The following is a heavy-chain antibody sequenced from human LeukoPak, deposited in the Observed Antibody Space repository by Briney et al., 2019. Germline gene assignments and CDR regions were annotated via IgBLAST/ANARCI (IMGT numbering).Heavy chain of an antibody. D-gene: IGHD4-11*01. CDR3: TCLTVTGTSY. Sequence: AGGSLRLSCAASGFTFSGSAMHWVRQASGKGLEWVGRIRSKTNNYATAYATSVKGRFTISRDDSKNTAYLLMSSLKIEDTAVYYCTCLTVTGTSYWGQGTLVTVSS. CDR1: GFTFSGSA. J-gene: IGHJ4*02. V-gene: IGHV3-73*01. CDR2: IRSKTNNYAT.